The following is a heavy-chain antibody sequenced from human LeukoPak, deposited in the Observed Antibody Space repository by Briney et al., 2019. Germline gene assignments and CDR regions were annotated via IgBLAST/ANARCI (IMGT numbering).Heavy chain of an antibody. V-gene: IGHV4-30-4*08. CDR1: GGSISSGDYY. J-gene: IGHJ4*02. Sequence: PSETLSLTCTVSGGSISSGDYYWSWIRQPPGKGLEWIGYIYYSGSTYYNPSLKSRVTISVDTSKNQFSLKLSSVTAADTAVYYCARHPIVVVISYFDYWGQGTLVTVSS. D-gene: IGHD3-22*01. CDR3: ARHPIVVVISYFDY. CDR2: IYYSGST.